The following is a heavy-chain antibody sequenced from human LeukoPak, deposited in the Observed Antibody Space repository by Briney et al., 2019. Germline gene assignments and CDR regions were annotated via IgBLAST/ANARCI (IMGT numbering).Heavy chain of an antibody. CDR1: GGSISSGGSY. CDR2: IYYSGST. Sequence: SETLSLTCTVSGGSISSGGSYWSWIRQHPGKGLEWIGYIYYSGSTYYNPSLKSRVTISVDTSKNQFSLKLSSVTAADTAVYYCASSRGWVDAFDIWGQGTMVTVSS. D-gene: IGHD1-26*01. CDR3: ASSRGWVDAFDI. V-gene: IGHV4-31*03. J-gene: IGHJ3*02.